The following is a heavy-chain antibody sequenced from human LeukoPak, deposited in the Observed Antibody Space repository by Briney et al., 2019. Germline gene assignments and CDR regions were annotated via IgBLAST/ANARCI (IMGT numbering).Heavy chain of an antibody. CDR3: ATSNSGRYSEIDN. CDR2: VYYAGVT. Sequence: SETLSLTCTVSGGSVSSSSYYRGWIRQPPGKGLECIGTVYYAGVTYYNPSLESRISISVDTSNNQFSLKLSSVTAADTAVYYCATSNSGRYSEIDNWSQGTLVTVSS. CDR1: GGSVSSSSYY. J-gene: IGHJ4*02. D-gene: IGHD1-26*01. V-gene: IGHV4-39*01.